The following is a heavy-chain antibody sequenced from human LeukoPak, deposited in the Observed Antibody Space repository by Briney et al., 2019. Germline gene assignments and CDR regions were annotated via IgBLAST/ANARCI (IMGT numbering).Heavy chain of an antibody. CDR2: ISYDGSNK. V-gene: IGHV3-30*04. D-gene: IGHD3-22*01. J-gene: IGHJ3*02. CDR3: ARDPRDIRRYYYDSSGSPQAAFDI. CDR1: GFTFSSYA. Sequence: GRSLRLSCAASGFTFSSYAMHWVRQAPGKGLEWVAVISYDGSNKYYADSVKGRFTISRDNAKNSLYLQMNSLRAEDTAVYYCARDPRDIRRYYYDSSGSPQAAFDIWGQGTMVTVSS.